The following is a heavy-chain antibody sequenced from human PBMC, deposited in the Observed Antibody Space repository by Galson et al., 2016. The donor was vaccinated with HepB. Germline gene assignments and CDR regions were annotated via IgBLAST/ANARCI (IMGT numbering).Heavy chain of an antibody. CDR1: GGSFSGYY. Sequence: SETLSLTCAVYGGSFSGYYWSWIRQPPGKGLEWIGEINHSGSTNYNPSLKSRVTISVDTPKNQFSLKLSSVTAADTAVYYCARGPRRTTSRVFIDYGGQGTLVTVSS. CDR3: ARGPRRTTSRVFIDY. CDR2: INHSGST. J-gene: IGHJ4*02. V-gene: IGHV4-34*01. D-gene: IGHD3-3*01.